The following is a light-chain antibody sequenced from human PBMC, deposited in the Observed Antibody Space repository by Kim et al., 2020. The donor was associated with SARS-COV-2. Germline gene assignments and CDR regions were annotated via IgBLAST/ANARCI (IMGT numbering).Light chain of an antibody. Sequence: SASGGDSGTSTCRASENLGTWLAWYQHKPGRAPSLLIYLASTLESGFPSRFSGTGSGTEFSLSITSLQPDDFATYSCQHYSRFPYTFGQGTKLEI. CDR1: ENLGTW. J-gene: IGKJ2*01. CDR3: QHYSRFPYT. CDR2: LAS. V-gene: IGKV1-5*03.